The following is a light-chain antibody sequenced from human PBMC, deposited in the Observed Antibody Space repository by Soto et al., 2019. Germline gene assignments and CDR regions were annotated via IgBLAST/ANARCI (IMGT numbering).Light chain of an antibody. CDR1: QSVGRNY. Sequence: EIVLTQSPGTLSLSPGERATLSCRASQSVGRNYLAWYQQKPGQAPRLLIYGASSRATGIPDSFSGSGSGTDFTLTISRLEPEDFAVYYCQQYARSPLTFGQGTKVEIK. CDR2: GAS. CDR3: QQYARSPLT. V-gene: IGKV3-20*01. J-gene: IGKJ1*01.